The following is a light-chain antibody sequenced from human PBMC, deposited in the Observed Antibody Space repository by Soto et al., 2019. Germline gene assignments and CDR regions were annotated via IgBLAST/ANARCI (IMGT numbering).Light chain of an antibody. CDR1: QSVTNY. CDR3: QQYGNSPLIT. J-gene: IGKJ5*01. V-gene: IGKV3-20*01. CDR2: GAS. Sequence: TQSPATLSVSPGERVTLSCRASQSVTNYLTWYQQKPGQAPRLLLYGASNRATGIPDRFSGSGSGTDFTLPISRLEPEDFAVYYCQQYGNSPLITFGQGTRLEIK.